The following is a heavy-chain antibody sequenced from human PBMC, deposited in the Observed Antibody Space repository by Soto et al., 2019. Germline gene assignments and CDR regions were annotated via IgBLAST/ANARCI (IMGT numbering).Heavy chain of an antibody. Sequence: GGSLRLSCAASGFTFSDYYMSWIRQAPGKGLEWVSYISSSGSTIYYADSVKGRFAVSRDNAKNSLHLQMNSLRAEDTAVYYCARAGGSTVTTDYYYAMDVWGQGTTVTVSS. CDR2: ISSSGSTI. CDR1: GFTFSDYY. V-gene: IGHV3-11*04. J-gene: IGHJ6*02. D-gene: IGHD4-17*01. CDR3: ARAGGSTVTTDYYYAMDV.